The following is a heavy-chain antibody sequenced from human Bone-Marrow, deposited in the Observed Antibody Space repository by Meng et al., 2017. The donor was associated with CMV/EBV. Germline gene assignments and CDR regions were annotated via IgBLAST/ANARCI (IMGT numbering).Heavy chain of an antibody. D-gene: IGHD2-2*01. CDR2: IIPILGIA. V-gene: IGHV1-69*10. J-gene: IGHJ6*02. CDR3: AMGGIVVVPSAIPALRDCYYYYGMDV. Sequence: SVKVSCKASGGTFSSYAISWVRQAPGQGLEWMGGIIPILGIANYAQKFQGRVTITADKSTSTAYMELSSLRSEDTAVYYCAMGGIVVVPSAIPALRDCYYYYGMDVWGQGTTVTVSS. CDR1: GGTFSSYA.